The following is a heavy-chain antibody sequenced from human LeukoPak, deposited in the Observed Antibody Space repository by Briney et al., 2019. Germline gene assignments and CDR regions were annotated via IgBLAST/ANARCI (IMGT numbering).Heavy chain of an antibody. D-gene: IGHD2-21*01. CDR3: AKVSYRFFDY. CDR1: GFSFSSYS. V-gene: IGHV3-23*01. CDR2: ISGSGGST. J-gene: IGHJ4*02. Sequence: GGSLRLSCAASGFSFSSYSMSWVRQAPGEGLEWVSAISGSGGSTYYADSVKGRFTISRDNSKNTLYLQMNSLRAEDTAVYYCAKVSYRFFDYWGQGTLVTVSS.